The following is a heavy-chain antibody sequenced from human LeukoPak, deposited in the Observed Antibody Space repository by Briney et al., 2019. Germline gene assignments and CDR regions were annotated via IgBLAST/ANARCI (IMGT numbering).Heavy chain of an antibody. Sequence: IYTSGSTNYNPSLKSRVTISVDTSKNQFSLKLSSVTAADTAVYYCARRGTNAHYYYYYMDVWGKGTXVXXSS. CDR2: IYTSGST. V-gene: IGHV4-4*09. CDR3: ARRGTNAHYYYYYMDV. J-gene: IGHJ6*03. D-gene: IGHD1/OR15-1a*01.